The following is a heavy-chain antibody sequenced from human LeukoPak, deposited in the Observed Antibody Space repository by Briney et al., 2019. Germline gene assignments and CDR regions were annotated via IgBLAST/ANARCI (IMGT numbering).Heavy chain of an antibody. CDR1: GFTFSSYA. Sequence: PGGSLRLSCAASGFTFSSYAMHWVRQAPGKGLEWVAVISYDGSNKYYADSVKGRFTISRDNSKNTLYLQMNSLRAEDTAVYYCARALRGEYFDYWGQGTLVTVSS. J-gene: IGHJ4*02. V-gene: IGHV3-30*04. CDR2: ISYDGSNK. CDR3: ARALRGEYFDY.